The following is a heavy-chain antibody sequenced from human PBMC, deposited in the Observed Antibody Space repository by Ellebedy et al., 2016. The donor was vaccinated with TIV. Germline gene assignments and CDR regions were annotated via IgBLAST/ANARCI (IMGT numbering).Heavy chain of an antibody. CDR1: GYTFTSYY. Sequence: ASVKVSXXASGYTFTSYYIHWVRQAPGQGLEWMGIINPSGGSTTYAQKFQGRVTMTRDTSTRTVYTELSSLRSEDTAVYYCARGYGDYDYWGQGSLVTVSS. CDR2: INPSGGST. J-gene: IGHJ4*02. D-gene: IGHD4-17*01. CDR3: ARGYGDYDY. V-gene: IGHV1-46*01.